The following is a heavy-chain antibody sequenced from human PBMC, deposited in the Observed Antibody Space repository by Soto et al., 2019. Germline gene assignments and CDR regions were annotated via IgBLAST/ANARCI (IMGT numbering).Heavy chain of an antibody. CDR1: GGSFSGYY. J-gene: IGHJ5*02. D-gene: IGHD3-3*01. CDR2: INHSGST. Sequence: KPSETLSLTCAVYGGSFSGYYWSRIRQPPGKGLEWIGEINHSGSTNYNPSLSSRVSISVDTSKNQFFLRLHYVTAADTAVYYCVRALGSRFMEWPRFDPWGQGRLVTVSS. V-gene: IGHV4-34*01. CDR3: VRALGSRFMEWPRFDP.